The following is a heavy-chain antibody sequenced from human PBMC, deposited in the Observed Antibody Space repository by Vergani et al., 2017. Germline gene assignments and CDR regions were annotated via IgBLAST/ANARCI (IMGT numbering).Heavy chain of an antibody. CDR1: GFTVRVNY. Sequence: EVQLLETGGGLIQPGGSLRLSCAASGFTVRVNYMNWVRQAPGKGLEWVSLIYSNGTTAYADSVKGRFTISRDNSKNTLFLQMNSLRAEDTAVNYCARDFGDHYYYFYMDVWGKGTTVTVSS. D-gene: IGHD4-17*01. CDR2: IYSNGTT. CDR3: ARDFGDHYYYFYMDV. V-gene: IGHV3-53*02. J-gene: IGHJ6*03.